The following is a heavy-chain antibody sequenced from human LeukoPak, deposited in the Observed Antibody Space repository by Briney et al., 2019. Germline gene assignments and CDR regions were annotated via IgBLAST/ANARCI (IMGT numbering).Heavy chain of an antibody. CDR2: INGSGAAT. J-gene: IGHJ5*02. CDR1: GFTFSSYA. CDR3: ANSNWFDP. Sequence: PGGSLRLSCAASGFTFSSYAMSWVRQAPGKGLEWVSYINGSGAATSYADSVKGRFSISRDNSRNTLYLQMDSLRAEDTAVYYCANSNWFDPWGQGTLVTVSS. V-gene: IGHV3-23*01.